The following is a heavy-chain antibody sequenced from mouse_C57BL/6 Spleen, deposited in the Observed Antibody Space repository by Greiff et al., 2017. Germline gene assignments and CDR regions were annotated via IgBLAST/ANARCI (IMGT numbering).Heavy chain of an antibody. D-gene: IGHD4-1*01. CDR3: ASRGLGPWFAY. J-gene: IGHJ3*01. CDR2: IYPRSGNT. V-gene: IGHV1-81*01. Sequence: QVQLQQSGAELARPGASVKLSCKASGYTFTSYGISWVKQRTGQGLEWIGEIYPRSGNTYYNEKFKGKATLTADKSSSTAYMELRSLTSEDSAVYFWASRGLGPWFAYWGQGTLVTVSA. CDR1: GYTFTSYG.